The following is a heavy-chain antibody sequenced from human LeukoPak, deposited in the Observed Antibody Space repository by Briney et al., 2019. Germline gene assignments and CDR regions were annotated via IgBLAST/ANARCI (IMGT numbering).Heavy chain of an antibody. Sequence: PGGSLRLSCAASGFTFSSHGMNWVRQAPGKGLEWVSGISPSGGITYYTDSVKGRFTISRDDSKNTLYLHLNSLRSEDTAVYYCAKPARTDAFDIWGQGTMVTVSS. J-gene: IGHJ3*02. V-gene: IGHV3-23*01. CDR1: GFTFSSHG. CDR3: AKPARTDAFDI. D-gene: IGHD1-14*01. CDR2: ISPSGGIT.